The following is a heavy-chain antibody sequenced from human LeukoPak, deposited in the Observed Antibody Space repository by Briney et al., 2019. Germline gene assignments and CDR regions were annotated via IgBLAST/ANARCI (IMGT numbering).Heavy chain of an antibody. CDR3: ARDGSNYDFWSGYYAPPTLYGMDV. CDR1: GFTFSSYA. Sequence: GGSLRLSCAASGFTFSSYAMQWVRQAPGEGREWVAFISYVGTNKYYADSVNGRFTISRDNSKNTLYLQMNSLRAEDTAVYYCARDGSNYDFWSGYYAPPTLYGMDVWGQGTTVTVSS. J-gene: IGHJ6*02. D-gene: IGHD3-3*01. V-gene: IGHV3-30-3*01. CDR2: ISYVGTNK.